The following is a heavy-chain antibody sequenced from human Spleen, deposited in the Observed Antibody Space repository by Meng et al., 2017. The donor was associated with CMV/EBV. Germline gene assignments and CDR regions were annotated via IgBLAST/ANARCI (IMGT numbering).Heavy chain of an antibody. V-gene: IGHV1-18*01. Sequence: KAYGYTFTDYGIGWVRQAPEQGLEWMGWISAYNGNTKYAQNHQGRLSMTTEKSTSIAYMELRSLTSDDTAVYYCVKDEQQMGGWLDTWGQGTLVTVSS. D-gene: IGHD6-13*01. CDR1: GYTFTDYG. CDR3: VKDEQQMGGWLDT. CDR2: ISAYNGNT. J-gene: IGHJ5*02.